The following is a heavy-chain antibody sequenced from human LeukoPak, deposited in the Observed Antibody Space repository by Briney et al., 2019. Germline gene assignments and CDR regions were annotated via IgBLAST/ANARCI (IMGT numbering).Heavy chain of an antibody. CDR3: ASRSIAVAGTVDY. CDR2: IYYSGST. Sequence: TSETLSLTCSVAGYSLSSGYYWGWIPQPPGKGLGWIGSIYYSGSTYYNPSLKRRVTISVDTSKNQFSLKLSSVTAADTAVYYCASRSIAVAGTVDYWGQGTLVTVSS. V-gene: IGHV4-38-2*01. D-gene: IGHD6-19*01. CDR1: GYSLSSGYY. J-gene: IGHJ4*02.